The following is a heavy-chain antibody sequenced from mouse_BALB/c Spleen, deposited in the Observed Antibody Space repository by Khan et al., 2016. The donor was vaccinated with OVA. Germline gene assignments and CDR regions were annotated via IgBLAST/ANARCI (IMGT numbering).Heavy chain of an antibody. Sequence: EVQLQESGPGLVKPSQSLSLTCTVTGYSITSGYAWNWIRQFPGNKLEWMGYISYSGVTSYTPSLKSRISITRATSKNQFFLQLTSVTTEDTATSSCARGNYYGYYFDYWGQGTTLTVSS. CDR1: GYSITSGYA. V-gene: IGHV3-2*02. J-gene: IGHJ2*01. D-gene: IGHD1-1*01. CDR3: ARGNYYGYYFDY. CDR2: ISYSGVT.